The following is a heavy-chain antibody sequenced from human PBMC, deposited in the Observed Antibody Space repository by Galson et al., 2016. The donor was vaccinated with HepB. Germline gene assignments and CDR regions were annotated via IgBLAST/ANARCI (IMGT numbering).Heavy chain of an antibody. D-gene: IGHD3-22*01. V-gene: IGHV3-30*03. Sequence: SLRLSCAASGFTFSRNGLHWVRQAPGKGLEWVAVISYDGSDKYYGDSVKGRFTISRDNAKNTLYLQMNSLRAEDRAVYYCARESKAAVVIEYWGQGTLVTVSS. CDR1: GFTFSRNG. CDR2: ISYDGSDK. J-gene: IGHJ4*02. CDR3: ARESKAAVVIEY.